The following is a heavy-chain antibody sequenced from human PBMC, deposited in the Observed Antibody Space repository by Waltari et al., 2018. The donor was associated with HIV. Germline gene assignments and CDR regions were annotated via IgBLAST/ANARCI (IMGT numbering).Heavy chain of an antibody. J-gene: IGHJ4*02. V-gene: IGHV3-48*04. D-gene: IGHD6-19*01. Sequence: EVQVVESGGGLVQPGGSLRLSCAASGFDFKSYNMNWFRQAPGKGLEWISYISSFAYNTTYYADSVKGRFTISRDNAKNSVYLQMDSLGADDTAVYYCVREFLQWLGDSWGPGTLVTVSS. CDR2: ISSFAYNTT. CDR1: GFDFKSYN. CDR3: VREFLQWLGDS.